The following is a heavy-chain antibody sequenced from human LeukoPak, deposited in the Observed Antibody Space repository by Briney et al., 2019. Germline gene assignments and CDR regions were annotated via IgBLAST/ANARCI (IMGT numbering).Heavy chain of an antibody. V-gene: IGHV2-5*01. D-gene: IGHD2-2*02. J-gene: IGHJ3*02. CDR1: GFSLSTSGVG. CDR3: AHSLCSSTSCYRDAFDI. Sequence: SGPTLVKPTQTLTLTCTFSGFSLSTSGVGVGWIRQPPGKALEWLALIYWNDDKRYSPSLKSRLTITKDTSKNQVVLTMTNMDPVDTATYYCAHSLCSSTSCYRDAFDIWGQGTMVTVSS. CDR2: IYWNDDK.